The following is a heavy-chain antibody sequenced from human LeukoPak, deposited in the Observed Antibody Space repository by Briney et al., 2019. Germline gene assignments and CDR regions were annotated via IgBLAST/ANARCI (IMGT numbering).Heavy chain of an antibody. Sequence: ASVKVSCKASGYTFTSYAMNWVRQAPGLGLEWMGWINTNTGNPTYAQGFTGRFVFSLDTSVSTAYLQISSLKAEDTAVYYCARLWGIVVVPAAMDDYWGQGTLVTVSS. CDR2: INTNTGNP. V-gene: IGHV7-4-1*02. CDR3: ARLWGIVVVPAAMDDY. J-gene: IGHJ4*02. D-gene: IGHD2-2*01. CDR1: GYTFTSYA.